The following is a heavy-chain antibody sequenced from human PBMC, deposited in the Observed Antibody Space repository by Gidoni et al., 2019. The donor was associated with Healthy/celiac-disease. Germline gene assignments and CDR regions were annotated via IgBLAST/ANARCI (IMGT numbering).Heavy chain of an antibody. V-gene: IGHV4-34*01. J-gene: IGHJ4*02. CDR3: ALRRLWGYGSGSYYNN. CDR2: INHSGST. CDR1: GGSFSGYY. D-gene: IGHD3-10*01. Sequence: QVQLQQWGAGLLKPSETLSLTCAVYGGSFSGYYWSWIRQPPGKGLEWIGEINHSGSTNYNPSLKSRVTISVDTSKNQFSLKLSSVTAADTAVYYCALRRLWGYGSGSYYNNWGQGTLVTVSS.